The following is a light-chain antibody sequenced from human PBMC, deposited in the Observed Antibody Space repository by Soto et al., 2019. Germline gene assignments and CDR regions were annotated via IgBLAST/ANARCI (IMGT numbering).Light chain of an antibody. CDR1: QSVSSY. Sequence: EIVLTQSPATLSLSPGERATLSCRASQSVSSYLAWYQQKPGQPPRLLIYDASNRASGIPARFSGSGSGTDFTLTISSLEPEDFAVYYCQQRSNWLMYTFGQGTKLEIK. CDR2: DAS. CDR3: QQRSNWLMYT. J-gene: IGKJ2*01. V-gene: IGKV3-11*01.